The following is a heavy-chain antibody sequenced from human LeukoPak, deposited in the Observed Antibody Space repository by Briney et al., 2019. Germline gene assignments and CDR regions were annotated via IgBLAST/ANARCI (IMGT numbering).Heavy chain of an antibody. Sequence: PSETLSLTCTVSGGSISSYYWSWIRQPAGKGLEWIGRIYTSGSTNYNPSLKSRVTMSVGTSKNQFSLKLSSVTAADTAVYYCARGGDSSSWYYYYGMDVWGQGTTVTVSS. CDR3: ARGGDSSSWYYYYGMDV. D-gene: IGHD6-13*01. V-gene: IGHV4-4*07. CDR1: GGSISSYY. J-gene: IGHJ6*02. CDR2: IYTSGST.